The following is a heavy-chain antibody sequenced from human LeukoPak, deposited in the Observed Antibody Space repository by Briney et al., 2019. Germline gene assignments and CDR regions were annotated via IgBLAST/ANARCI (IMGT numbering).Heavy chain of an antibody. Sequence: GGSLRLSCAASGFTFSSYEMNWVRQAPGKGLEWVSYISSSGSTIYYADSVKGRFTISRDNSKNTLFLQMNSLRADDTAVYYCATPGQWPVYFDYWGPGTLVTVSS. CDR2: ISSSGSTI. CDR1: GFTFSSYE. V-gene: IGHV3-48*03. J-gene: IGHJ4*02. D-gene: IGHD6-19*01. CDR3: ATPGQWPVYFDY.